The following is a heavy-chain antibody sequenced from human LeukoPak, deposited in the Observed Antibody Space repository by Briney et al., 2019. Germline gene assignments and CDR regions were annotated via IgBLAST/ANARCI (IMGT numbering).Heavy chain of an antibody. CDR2: IWYDGSNK. Sequence: GGSLRLSCAASGFTFSSYGMHWVRQAPGKGLEGVAVIWYDGSNKYYADSVKGRFTISRDNSKNSLYLQMNSLRAEDTAVYYCARDSGDTVTPSRPYFDYWGQGTLVTVSS. D-gene: IGHD4-11*01. CDR3: ARDSGDTVTPSRPYFDY. CDR1: GFTFSSYG. V-gene: IGHV3-33*01. J-gene: IGHJ4*02.